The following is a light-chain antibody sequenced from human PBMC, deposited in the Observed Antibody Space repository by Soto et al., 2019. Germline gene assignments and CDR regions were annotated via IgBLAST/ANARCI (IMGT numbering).Light chain of an antibody. CDR3: NAYAGSTGDV. CDR2: EVA. V-gene: IGLV2-14*03. J-gene: IGLJ1*01. Sequence: QSALTQTASVSGSPGQSITMSCTGTSSDVGGYNFVSWYQQHPGKAPKLIVHEVANRLSGVSGRFSGSKSGNTATLTISGLQAEDEADYYCNAYAGSTGDVFGTGTKVTVL. CDR1: SSDVGGYNF.